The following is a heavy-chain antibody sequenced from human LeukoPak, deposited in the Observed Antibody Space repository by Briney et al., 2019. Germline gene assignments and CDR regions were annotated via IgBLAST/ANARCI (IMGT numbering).Heavy chain of an antibody. V-gene: IGHV4-59*08. Sequence: PSETLSLTCTVSGGSISSYYWSWIRQPPGKVLEWIGYIYYSGSTNYNPSLKSRVTISVDTSKNQFSLKLSSVTAADTAVYYCARTTDSITMVRAPLGWLDPWGQGTLVTVSS. CDR2: IYYSGST. J-gene: IGHJ5*02. D-gene: IGHD3-10*01. CDR3: ARTTDSITMVRAPLGWLDP. CDR1: GGSISSYY.